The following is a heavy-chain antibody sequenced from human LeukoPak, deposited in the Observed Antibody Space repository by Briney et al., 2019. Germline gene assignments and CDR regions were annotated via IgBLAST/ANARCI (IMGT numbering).Heavy chain of an antibody. V-gene: IGHV3-23*01. CDR3: AKNGDRGAYCSGGSCYPYYYYNMDV. D-gene: IGHD2-15*01. Sequence: GGSLRLSCAASGFTFSSYSFNWVRQAPGKGLEWVSAISSTGGTAYYADSVKGRFTISRDNSKNTLYLQMNSLRAEDTAIYYCAKNGDRGAYCSGGSCYPYYYYNMDVWGKGTTVTISS. J-gene: IGHJ6*03. CDR1: GFTFSSYS. CDR2: ISSTGGTA.